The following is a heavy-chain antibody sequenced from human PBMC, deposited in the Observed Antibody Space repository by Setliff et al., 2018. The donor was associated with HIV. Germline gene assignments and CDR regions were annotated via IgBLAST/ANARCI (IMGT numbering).Heavy chain of an antibody. CDR3: AGNYYDSSGYHSDAFDI. V-gene: IGHV4-59*04. D-gene: IGHD3-22*01. J-gene: IGHJ3*02. Sequence: SETLSLTCTVSGASISSHYWSWIRQPPGKGLEWIGYIYYIGITNYYPSLESRVTISVDTSKNQFSLKVNSVTAADTAVYYCAGNYYDSSGYHSDAFDIWGQGTMVTVSS. CDR1: GASISSHY. CDR2: IYYIGIT.